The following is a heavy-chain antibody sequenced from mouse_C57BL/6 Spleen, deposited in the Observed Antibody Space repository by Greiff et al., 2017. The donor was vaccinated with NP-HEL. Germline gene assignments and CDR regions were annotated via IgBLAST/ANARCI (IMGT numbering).Heavy chain of an antibody. V-gene: IGHV3-6*01. CDR1: GYSITSGYY. CDR3: ARGIGGYDSFAY. Sequence: EVQLQQSGPGLVKPSQSLSLTCSVTGYSITSGYYWNWIRQFPGNKLEWMGYISYDGSNNYNPSLKNRISITRDTSKNQFFLKLNSVTTEDTATYYCARGIGGYDSFAYWGQGTLVTVSA. D-gene: IGHD2-2*01. J-gene: IGHJ3*01. CDR2: ISYDGSN.